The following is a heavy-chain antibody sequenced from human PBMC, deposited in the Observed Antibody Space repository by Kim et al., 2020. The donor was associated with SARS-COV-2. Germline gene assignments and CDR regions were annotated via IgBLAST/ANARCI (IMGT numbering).Heavy chain of an antibody. Sequence: SETLSLTCAVHGGSLSGYYWSWIRQPPGKGLEWIGEINHSGRTNYNPSLKSRVTISVDTSKNNFSLKLNSMTAADTAVYYCASSAGGDSSSWYVYWGQG. CDR3: ASSAGGDSSSWYVY. V-gene: IGHV4-34*01. CDR1: GGSLSGYY. D-gene: IGHD6-13*01. J-gene: IGHJ4*02. CDR2: INHSGRT.